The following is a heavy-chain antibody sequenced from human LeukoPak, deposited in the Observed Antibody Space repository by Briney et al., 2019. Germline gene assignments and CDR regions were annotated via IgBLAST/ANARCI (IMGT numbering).Heavy chain of an antibody. CDR1: GYTFTSYG. CDR3: ARRTMVRGVISRYYFDY. Sequence: ASAKVSCKASGYTFTSYGISWVRQAPGQGLEWMGWISAYNGNTNYAQKLQGRVTMTTDTSTSTAYMELRSLRSDDTAVYYCARRTMVRGVISRYYFDYWGQGTLVTVSS. V-gene: IGHV1-18*01. D-gene: IGHD3-10*01. CDR2: ISAYNGNT. J-gene: IGHJ4*02.